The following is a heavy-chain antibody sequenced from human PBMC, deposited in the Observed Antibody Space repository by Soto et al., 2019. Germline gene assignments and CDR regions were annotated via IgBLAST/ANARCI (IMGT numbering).Heavy chain of an antibody. CDR1: GYRSTYYW. V-gene: IGHV5-51*01. J-gene: IGHJ6*02. D-gene: IGHD2-8*02. CDR2: IYPSDSDI. Sequence: GESLKISCKASGYRSTYYWIGWVRQMPGKGLEWLGIIYPSDSDIRYSPSFQGQVTISAHKSISTVYLQSSRLKASDTAMYYCASWSSEIIPYAMDVWCPGTSVTVSS. CDR3: ASWSSEIIPYAMDV.